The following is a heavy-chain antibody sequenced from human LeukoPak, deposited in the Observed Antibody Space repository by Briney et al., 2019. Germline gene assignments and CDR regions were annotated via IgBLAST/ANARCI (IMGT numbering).Heavy chain of an antibody. J-gene: IGHJ4*02. D-gene: IGHD6-19*01. Sequence: PGGSLRLSCAASGFTFSIYAVNWVRKAPGKGLEWVSTISSDGSSTYCADSVKGRFTISRDNPKNTLYLQMSSLRAEDTAVYYCARGGIAVAGHYWGQGTLVTVSS. CDR3: ARGGIAVAGHY. CDR2: ISSDGSST. V-gene: IGHV3-23*01. CDR1: GFTFSIYA.